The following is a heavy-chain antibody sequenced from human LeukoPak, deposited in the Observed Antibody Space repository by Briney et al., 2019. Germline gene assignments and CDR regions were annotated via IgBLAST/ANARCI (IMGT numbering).Heavy chain of an antibody. CDR3: ARDRIYCSSTSCYTEEIDY. CDR2: INPNSGGT. CDR1: GYTFTGYY. V-gene: IGHV1-2*02. D-gene: IGHD2-2*02. Sequence: GASVKVSCKASGYTFTGYYMHWVRQAPGQGLEWMGWINPNSGGTNYAQKFQGRVTMTRDTSISTAYMELSRLRSDDTAVYYCARDRIYCSSTSCYTEEIDYWDQGTLVTVSS. J-gene: IGHJ4*02.